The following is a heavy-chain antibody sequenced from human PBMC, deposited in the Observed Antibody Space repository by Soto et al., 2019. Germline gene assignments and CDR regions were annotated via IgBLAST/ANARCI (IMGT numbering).Heavy chain of an antibody. D-gene: IGHD1-26*01. CDR3: AKYSGSYPVYNGLSL. CDR2: ISASSDAA. V-gene: IGHV3-23*01. J-gene: IGHJ6*02. CDR1: GFPFSTSA. Sequence: EVQLLESGGGLVQPGGSLRLSCAASGFPFSTSAMNWVRQAPGKGLEWVSIISASSDAAYYAESVKCRFASSRDNSKNPLYLQMNSLRAEDTAVYYCAKYSGSYPVYNGLSLWGQGTTVTVS.